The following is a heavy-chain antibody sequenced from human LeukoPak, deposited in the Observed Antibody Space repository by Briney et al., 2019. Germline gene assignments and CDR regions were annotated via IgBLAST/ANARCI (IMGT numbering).Heavy chain of an antibody. Sequence: ASVKVSCKASGYTFTSYGISWVRQAPGQGLEWMGWISAYNGNTNYAQKLQGRVTMTTDTSTSTAYMELRSLRSDDTAVYYCARVGGVTVYMYYFDYWGQGTLVTVSS. V-gene: IGHV1-18*01. J-gene: IGHJ4*02. CDR2: ISAYNGNT. D-gene: IGHD3-16*02. CDR1: GYTFTSYG. CDR3: ARVGGVTVYMYYFDY.